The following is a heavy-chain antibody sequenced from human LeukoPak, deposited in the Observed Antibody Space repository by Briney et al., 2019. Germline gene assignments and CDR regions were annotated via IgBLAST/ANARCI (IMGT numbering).Heavy chain of an antibody. CDR1: GFTFSSYA. J-gene: IGHJ4*02. Sequence: PGGSLRLSCAASGFTFSSYAMSWVRQAPGKGLEWVSAISGSGGSTYYADSVKGRFTISRDNSKNTLYLQMNSLRAEDTAVYYCAKSPSITMVRGVIPFDYWGQRTLVTVSS. CDR2: ISGSGGST. CDR3: AKSPSITMVRGVIPFDY. D-gene: IGHD3-10*01. V-gene: IGHV3-23*01.